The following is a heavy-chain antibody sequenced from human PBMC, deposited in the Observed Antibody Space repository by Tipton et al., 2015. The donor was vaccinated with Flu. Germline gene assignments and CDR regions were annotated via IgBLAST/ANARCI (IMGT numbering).Heavy chain of an antibody. J-gene: IGHJ4*02. CDR3: ARVGVVTPFDY. CDR1: GGSISSGSYY. V-gene: IGHV4-61*02. Sequence: TLSLTCTVSGGSISSGSYYWSWIRQPAGKGLEWIGRIYTTGSTNYNPSLKSRVTISADTSKNKFSLKLSSVTAADTAVYYCARVGVVTPFDYWGQGTLVTVSS. CDR2: IYTTGST. D-gene: IGHD4-23*01.